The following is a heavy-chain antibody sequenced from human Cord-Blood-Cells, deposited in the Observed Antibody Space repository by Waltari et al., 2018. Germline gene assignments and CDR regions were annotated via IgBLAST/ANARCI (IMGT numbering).Heavy chain of an antibody. CDR3: ARRCSSTSCYFRVDY. D-gene: IGHD2-2*01. CDR1: GGSISSSSYY. J-gene: IGHJ4*02. Sequence: QLQLQESGPGLVKPSETLSLTCTVSGGSISSSSYYWGWIRQPPGEGLEWIGSIYYSGRTYYNPSLKSRVTISVDTSKNQFSLKLSSVTATDTAVYYCARRCSSTSCYFRVDYWGQGTLVTVSS. V-gene: IGHV4-39*01. CDR2: IYYSGRT.